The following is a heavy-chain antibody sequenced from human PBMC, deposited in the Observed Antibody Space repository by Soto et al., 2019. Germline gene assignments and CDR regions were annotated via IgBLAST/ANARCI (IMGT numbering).Heavy chain of an antibody. J-gene: IGHJ6*02. D-gene: IGHD6-13*01. CDR3: ARDRWYSSSWAPGMDV. V-gene: IGHV3-48*01. Sequence: AGGSLRLSCAASGFTFSSYSMNWVRQAPGKGLEWVSYISSSSSTIYYADSVKGRFTISRDNAKNSLYLQMNSLRAEDTAVYYCARDRWYSSSWAPGMDVWGQGTTVTVSS. CDR1: GFTFSSYS. CDR2: ISSSSSTI.